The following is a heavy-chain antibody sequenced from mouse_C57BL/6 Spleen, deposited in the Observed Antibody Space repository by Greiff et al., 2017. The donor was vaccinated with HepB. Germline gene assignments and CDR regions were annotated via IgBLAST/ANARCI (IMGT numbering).Heavy chain of an antibody. D-gene: IGHD2-5*01. CDR1: GYTFTDYE. CDR2: IDPETGGT. CDR3: TRCGYYSNHGGAMDY. J-gene: IGHJ4*01. Sequence: QVHVKQSGAELVRPGASVTLSCKASGYTFTDYEMHWVKQTPVHGLEWIGAIDPETGGTAYNQKFKGKAILTADKSSSTAYMELRSLTSEDSAVYYCTRCGYYSNHGGAMDYWGQGTSVTVSS. V-gene: IGHV1-15*01.